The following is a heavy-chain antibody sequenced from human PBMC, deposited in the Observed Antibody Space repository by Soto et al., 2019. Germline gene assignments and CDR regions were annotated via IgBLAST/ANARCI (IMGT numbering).Heavy chain of an antibody. Sequence: QVQLQESGPGLVKPSGTLSLTCAVSGGSISSSNWWSWVRQPPGKGLEWIGEIYHSGSTNYNPSLKRRVTISVDKSKNQFSLKLSSVTAADTAVYYCARGGGLRYFDWLWYFDYWGQGTLVTVSS. V-gene: IGHV4-4*02. CDR2: IYHSGST. J-gene: IGHJ4*02. CDR1: GGSISSSNW. CDR3: ARGGGLRYFDWLWYFDY. D-gene: IGHD3-9*01.